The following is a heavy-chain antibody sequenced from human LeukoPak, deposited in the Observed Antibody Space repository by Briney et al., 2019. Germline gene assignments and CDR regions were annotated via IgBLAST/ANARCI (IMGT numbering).Heavy chain of an antibody. J-gene: IGHJ4*02. CDR1: GFTFSSYV. Sequence: PGGSLRLSCAASGFTFSSYVMHWVRQAPGKGLEWVAVISNDGSNKYYADSVKGRFTISRDNSKNTLYLQMNTLRAEDTAVYYCAKDRSTVTTDYWGQGTLVTVSS. CDR3: AKDRSTVTTDY. D-gene: IGHD4-17*01. CDR2: ISNDGSNK. V-gene: IGHV3-30*18.